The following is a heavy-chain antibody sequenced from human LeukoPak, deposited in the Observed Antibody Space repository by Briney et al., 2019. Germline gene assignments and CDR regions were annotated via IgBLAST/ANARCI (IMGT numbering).Heavy chain of an antibody. D-gene: IGHD3-22*01. CDR3: ARVPVTYYDSSGLDY. V-gene: IGHV1-18*01. J-gene: IGHJ4*02. Sequence: ASVKVSCTASGYTFTSYGISWVRQAPGQGLEWMGWISAYNGNTNYAQKLQGRVTMTTDTSTSTAYMELRSLRSDDTAVYYCARVPVTYYDSSGLDYWGQGTLVTVSS. CDR1: GYTFTSYG. CDR2: ISAYNGNT.